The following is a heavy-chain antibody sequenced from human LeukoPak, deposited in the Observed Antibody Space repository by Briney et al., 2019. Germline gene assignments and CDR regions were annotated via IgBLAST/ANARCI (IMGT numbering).Heavy chain of an antibody. CDR3: ARASHKYYDFWSGLGWFDP. CDR1: GFTFSDYY. V-gene: IGHV3-11*01. D-gene: IGHD3-3*01. CDR2: ISSSGSTI. J-gene: IGHJ5*02. Sequence: GGSLRLSCAASGFTFSDYYMSWIRQAPGKGLEWVSYISSSGSTIYYADSVKGRFTISRDNAKNSLYLQMNSLRAEDTAVYHCARASHKYYDFWSGLGWFDPWGQGTLVTVSS.